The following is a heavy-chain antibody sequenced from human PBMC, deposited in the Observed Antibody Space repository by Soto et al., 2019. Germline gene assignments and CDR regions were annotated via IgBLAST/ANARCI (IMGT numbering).Heavy chain of an antibody. V-gene: IGHV4-59*01. CDR3: ARVVLPSAFDI. CDR1: GGSISSYY. Sequence: SETLSLTCTVSGGSISSYYWSWIRQPPGKGLEWIGYIYYSGSTNYNPSPKSRVTISVDTSKNQFSLKLSSVTAADTAVYYCARVVLPSAFDIWGQGTMVTVSS. CDR2: IYYSGST. J-gene: IGHJ3*02.